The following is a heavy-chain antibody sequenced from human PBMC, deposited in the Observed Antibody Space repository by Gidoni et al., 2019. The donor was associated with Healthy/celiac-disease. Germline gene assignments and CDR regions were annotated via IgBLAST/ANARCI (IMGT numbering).Heavy chain of an antibody. V-gene: IGHV3-66*01. Sequence: EVQLVASGGGWFQPGGSLRLSCSASGFTVSSNYMSWVRQAPGKGLEWVSVIYSGGSTYYADSVKGRFTISRDNSKNTLYLQMNSLRAEDTAVYYCARDSYGDTIDYWGQGTLVTVSS. J-gene: IGHJ4*02. CDR2: IYSGGST. D-gene: IGHD4-17*01. CDR1: GFTVSSNY. CDR3: ARDSYGDTIDY.